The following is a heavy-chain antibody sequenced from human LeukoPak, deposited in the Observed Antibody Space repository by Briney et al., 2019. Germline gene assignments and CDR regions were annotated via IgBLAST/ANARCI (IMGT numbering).Heavy chain of an antibody. J-gene: IGHJ4*02. D-gene: IGHD6-13*01. CDR2: IRYDGSNK. Sequence: GGSLRLSCAASGFTFSSYGMHWVRQAPGKGLEWVAFIRYDGSNKYYADSVKGRFTISRDNSKNTLYLQMNSLRAEDTAVYYCAKGSSWYAYGALYLDYWGQGTLVTVSS. V-gene: IGHV3-30*02. CDR1: GFTFSSYG. CDR3: AKGSSWYAYGALYLDY.